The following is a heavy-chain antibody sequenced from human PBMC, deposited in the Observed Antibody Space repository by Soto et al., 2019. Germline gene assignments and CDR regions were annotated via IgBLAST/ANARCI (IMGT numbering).Heavy chain of an antibody. J-gene: IGHJ4*02. V-gene: IGHV3-21*01. Sequence: PGGSLRLSCAASGFTFSSYSMNWVRQAPGKGLEWVASISSDGSYKYYADSVKGRFTISRDNAKNTLYLQMNSLRAEDAAVYYCARDAYITGYFQFDYWGQGTLVTVSS. CDR2: ISSDGSYK. CDR1: GFTFSSYS. D-gene: IGHD6-19*01. CDR3: ARDAYITGYFQFDY.